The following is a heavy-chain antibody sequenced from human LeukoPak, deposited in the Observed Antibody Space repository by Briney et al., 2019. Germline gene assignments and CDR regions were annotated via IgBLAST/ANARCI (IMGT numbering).Heavy chain of an antibody. CDR2: INPNSGGT. D-gene: IGHD5-18*01. CDR3: ARVRISIQLWRRDAFDI. J-gene: IGHJ3*02. V-gene: IGHV1-2*02. Sequence: GASVKVSCKASGYTFTGYYMHWVRQAPGQGLEWIGWINPNSGGTNYAQKFQGRVTMTRDTSISTAYMELSRLRSDDTAVYYCARVRISIQLWRRDAFDIWGQGTMVTVSS. CDR1: GYTFTGYY.